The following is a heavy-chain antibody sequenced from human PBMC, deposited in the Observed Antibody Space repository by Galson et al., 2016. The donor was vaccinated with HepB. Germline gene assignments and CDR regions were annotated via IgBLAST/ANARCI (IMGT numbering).Heavy chain of an antibody. CDR2: TYKRSKWHT. Sequence: CAISGDSVSNSNVAWNWIRQSPSRGLEWLGGTYKRSKWHTAYAGSVKSRMTINTDPVRNQFSLQLQSVTPEDTAVYYCARVATAVRSGWKTLAPRFYYSGVDVWGHGTTVTVSS. D-gene: IGHD6-19*01. V-gene: IGHV6-1*01. CDR1: GDSVSNSNVA. CDR3: ARVATAVRSGWKTLAPRFYYSGVDV. J-gene: IGHJ6*02.